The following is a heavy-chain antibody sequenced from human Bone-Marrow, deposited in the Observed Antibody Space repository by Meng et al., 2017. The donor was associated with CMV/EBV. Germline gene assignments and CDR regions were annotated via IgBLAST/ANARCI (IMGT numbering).Heavy chain of an antibody. Sequence: GESLKISCAASGFTFSSYAMHWVRQAPGKGLEWVAVISYDGSNKYYADSVKGRFTISRDNSKNTLYLQMNSLRAEDTAVYYCARAKDIVVVPASRRSPASYYYYGMAVWGQGNTVNGAS. CDR3: ARAKDIVVVPASRRSPASYYYYGMAV. V-gene: IGHV3-30-3*01. J-gene: IGHJ6*01. D-gene: IGHD2-2*01. CDR1: GFTFSSYA. CDR2: ISYDGSNK.